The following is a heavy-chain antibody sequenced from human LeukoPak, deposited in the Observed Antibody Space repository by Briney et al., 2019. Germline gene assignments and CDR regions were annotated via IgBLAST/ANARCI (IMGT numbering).Heavy chain of an antibody. Sequence: GGSLRLSCAASGFTFSSYGMHWVRQAPGKGLEWVAFIRYDGSNRYYADSVKGRFTISRDNAKNSLYLQMNSLRAEDTALYYCARDVGIAAAGTPDYWGQGTLVTVSS. CDR3: ARDVGIAAAGTPDY. D-gene: IGHD6-13*01. CDR1: GFTFSSYG. V-gene: IGHV3-30*02. CDR2: IRYDGSNR. J-gene: IGHJ4*02.